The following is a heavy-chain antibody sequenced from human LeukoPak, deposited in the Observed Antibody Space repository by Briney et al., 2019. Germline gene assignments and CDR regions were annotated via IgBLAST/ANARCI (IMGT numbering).Heavy chain of an antibody. V-gene: IGHV1-18*01. CDR1: GYTFTSYG. J-gene: IGHJ5*02. CDR2: ISAYNGNT. D-gene: IGHD2-2*01. CDR3: ARERGVGYCSSTSCYFDQNWFDP. Sequence: ASVKVSCKASGYTFTSYGISWVRQAPGQGLEWMGWISAYNGNTNYAQKLQGRVTMTTDTSTSTAYMELRSLRSDDTAVYYCARERGVGYCSSTSCYFDQNWFDPWGQGTLVTVSS.